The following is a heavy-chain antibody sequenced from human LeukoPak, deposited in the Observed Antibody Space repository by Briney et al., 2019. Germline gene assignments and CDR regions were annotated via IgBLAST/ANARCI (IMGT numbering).Heavy chain of an antibody. D-gene: IGHD3-22*01. CDR2: ISSSSSYI. CDR1: GFTFSSYS. CDR3: ARYYYDSSGYRWYAFDI. V-gene: IGHV3-21*01. J-gene: IGHJ3*02. Sequence: GGSLRLSCAASGFTFSSYSMNWVRQAPGKGLEWVSSISSSSSYIYYADSVKGRFTISRDNAKNSLYLQMNSLRAEDTAVYYCARYYYDSSGYRWYAFDIWGQGTMVTVSS.